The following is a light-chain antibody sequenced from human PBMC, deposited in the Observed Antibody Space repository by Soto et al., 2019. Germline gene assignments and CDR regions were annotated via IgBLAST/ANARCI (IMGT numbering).Light chain of an antibody. CDR3: QQNNQWPWT. CDR2: GTS. V-gene: IGKV3-20*01. Sequence: ENVLTQSPGTLSLSPGDRATLSCRASQRVSSIHLAWYQQKPGQAPRLLIYGTSVRATGIPDRFRGSGSGTDFTLTIGRLEPEDFAVYYCQQNNQWPWTFGQGTKVEVK. CDR1: QRVSSIH. J-gene: IGKJ1*01.